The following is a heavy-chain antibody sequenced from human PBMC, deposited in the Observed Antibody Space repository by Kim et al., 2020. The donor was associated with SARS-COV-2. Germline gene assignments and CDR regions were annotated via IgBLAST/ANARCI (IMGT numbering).Heavy chain of an antibody. J-gene: IGHJ4*02. CDR1: GFTFRNNW. V-gene: IGHV3-7*03. D-gene: IGHD3-3*01. CDR3: ARGIGDFWSGYLRN. CDR2: IKQDGSEK. Sequence: GGSLRLSCAVSGFTFRNNWMSWVRQAPGKGLEWVANIKQDGSEKYYVDSVKGQFTISRDNAKNSLSLQMNSLRAEDTAVYYCARGIGDFWSGYLRNWGQGTLVTVSS.